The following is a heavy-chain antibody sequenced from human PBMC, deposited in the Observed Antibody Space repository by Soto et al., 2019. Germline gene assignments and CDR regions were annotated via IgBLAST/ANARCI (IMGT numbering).Heavy chain of an antibody. J-gene: IGHJ4*02. CDR2: IDPKSGGT. CDR1: GPTFIAYY. D-gene: IGHD5-12*01. Sequence: QLVQSGAEVKKPGASVKVSCKTSGPTFIAYYIHWVRQAPGQGLEWMGWIDPKSGGTTYEQKFLGRVTMTRDASMNAAYMELNRLTSDDTAVYYCARVPVDVPEWGQGTLLTVSS. CDR3: ARVPVDVPE. V-gene: IGHV1-2*02.